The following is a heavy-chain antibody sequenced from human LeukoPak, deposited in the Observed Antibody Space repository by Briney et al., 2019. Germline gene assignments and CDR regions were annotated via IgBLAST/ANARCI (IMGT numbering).Heavy chain of an antibody. Sequence: PGGSLRLSCAASGFTFSSLAMSWVRQAPGKGLEWVSDISGSGGSTYYADSVKGRFTISRDNSKNTLYLQMNSLRAADTAVYYCAKTYGDYVGDAFDIWGQGTMVTVSS. CDR3: AKTYGDYVGDAFDI. CDR1: GFTFSSLA. V-gene: IGHV3-23*01. J-gene: IGHJ3*02. CDR2: ISGSGGST. D-gene: IGHD4-17*01.